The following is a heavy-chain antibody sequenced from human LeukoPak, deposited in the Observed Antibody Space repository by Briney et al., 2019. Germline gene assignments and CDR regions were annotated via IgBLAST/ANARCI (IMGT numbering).Heavy chain of an antibody. D-gene: IGHD3-22*01. J-gene: IGHJ5*02. V-gene: IGHV4-34*01. CDR3: ARGASGYYRQDWFDP. CDR2: INHSGST. CDR1: GGSFGGYY. Sequence: SETLSLTCAVYGGSFGGYYWSWIRQPPGKGLEWIGEINHSGSTNYNPSLKSRVTISVDTSKNQFSLKLSSVTAADTAVYYCARGASGYYRQDWFDPWGQGTLVTVSS.